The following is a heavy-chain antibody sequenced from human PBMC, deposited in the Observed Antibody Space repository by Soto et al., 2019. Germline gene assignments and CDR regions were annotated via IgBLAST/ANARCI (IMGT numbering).Heavy chain of an antibody. CDR2: IYHSGST. J-gene: IGHJ3*02. D-gene: IGHD2-21*01. Sequence: PSETLSLTCAVSGYSISSGYYWGWIRQPPGKGLEWIGSIYHSGSTYYNPSLKSRVTISVDTSKNQFSLKLSSVTAADTAVYYCARECRGAYRQDRWAFDIWGQGTMVTVSS. V-gene: IGHV4-38-2*02. CDR3: ARECRGAYRQDRWAFDI. CDR1: GYSISSGYY.